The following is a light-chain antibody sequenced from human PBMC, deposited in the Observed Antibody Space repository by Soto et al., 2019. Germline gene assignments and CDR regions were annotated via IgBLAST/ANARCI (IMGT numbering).Light chain of an antibody. CDR1: QSVNGN. J-gene: IGKJ1*01. Sequence: EIVMTQSPATLSVSPGERATLSCRASQSVNGNLAWYRQKPGQAPRLLIYGASTRASGVPDRFSGSGSGTEFTLTINSLQSEDFAVYFCQQYDNWPLFGQGTKVDIK. CDR3: QQYDNWPL. CDR2: GAS. V-gene: IGKV3-15*01.